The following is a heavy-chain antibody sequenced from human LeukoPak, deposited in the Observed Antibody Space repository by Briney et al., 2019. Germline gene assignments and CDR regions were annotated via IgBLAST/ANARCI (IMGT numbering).Heavy chain of an antibody. Sequence: RPGGSLGLSCAASGFTFSSYAMSWVRQAPGKGLEWVSAISGSGGSTYYADSVKGRFTISRDNSKNTLYLQMNSLRAEDTAVYYCATFYDFWSGYLASSYYFDYWGQGTLVTVSS. V-gene: IGHV3-23*01. J-gene: IGHJ4*02. CDR1: GFTFSSYA. CDR2: ISGSGGST. D-gene: IGHD3-3*01. CDR3: ATFYDFWSGYLASSYYFDY.